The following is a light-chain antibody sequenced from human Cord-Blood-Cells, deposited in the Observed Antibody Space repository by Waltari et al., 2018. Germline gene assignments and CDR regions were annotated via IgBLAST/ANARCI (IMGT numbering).Light chain of an antibody. Sequence: DIQMPQSPSYLSASVGDRVTITCRASQSISSYLNSYQKKPGKAPKLLIYAASRLQSGVPARFSGSGSGTDFTLTISSLQPEDCATYYFQQSYSTPFTFGPGTKVDIK. CDR3: QQSYSTPFT. CDR2: AAS. J-gene: IGKJ3*01. CDR1: QSISSY. V-gene: IGKV1-39*01.